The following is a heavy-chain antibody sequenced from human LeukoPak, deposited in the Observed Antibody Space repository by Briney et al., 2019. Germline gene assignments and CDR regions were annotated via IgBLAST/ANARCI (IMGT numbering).Heavy chain of an antibody. V-gene: IGHV4-34*01. CDR3: AREGGRYSSSSFADY. CDR2: INHSGST. J-gene: IGHJ4*02. CDR1: GGSFSGYY. D-gene: IGHD6-6*01. Sequence: SETLSLTCAVYGGSFSGYYWSWIRQPPGKGLEWIGEINHSGSTNYNPSPKSRVTISADTSKNQFSLKLSSVTAADTAVYYCAREGGRYSSSSFADYWGQGTLVTVSS.